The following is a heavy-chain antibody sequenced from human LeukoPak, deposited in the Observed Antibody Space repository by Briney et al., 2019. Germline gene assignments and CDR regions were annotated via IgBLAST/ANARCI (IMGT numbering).Heavy chain of an antibody. V-gene: IGHV1-69*05. CDR2: IIPIFGTA. Sequence: GASVKVSCKASGGTFSSYAIGWVRQAPGQGLEWMGGIIPIFGTANYAQKFQGRVTITTDESTSTAYMELSSLRSEDTAVYYCARGGRLDTAMDYYYYYMDVWGKGTTVTVSS. D-gene: IGHD5-18*01. CDR3: ARGGRLDTAMDYYYYYMDV. CDR1: GGTFSSYA. J-gene: IGHJ6*03.